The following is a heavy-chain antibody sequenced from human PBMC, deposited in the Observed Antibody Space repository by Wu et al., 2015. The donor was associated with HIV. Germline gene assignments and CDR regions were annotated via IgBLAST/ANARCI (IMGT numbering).Heavy chain of an antibody. V-gene: IGHV1-2*02. CDR2: INPNSGGT. D-gene: IGHD4-23*01. CDR3: ARDLRPQYGGNPQDYMDV. Sequence: QVQLVQSGAEVKKPGASVKVSCKASGYTFTGYYMHWVRQAPGQGLEWMGWINPNSGGTNYAQKFQGRVTMTRDTSISTAYMELSRLRSDDTAVYYCARDLRPQYGGNPQDYMDVVGQRDHGQPSP. CDR1: GYTFTGYY. J-gene: IGHJ6*03.